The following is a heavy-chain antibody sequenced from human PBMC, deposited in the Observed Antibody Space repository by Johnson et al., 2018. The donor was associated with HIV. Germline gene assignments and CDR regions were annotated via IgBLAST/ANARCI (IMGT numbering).Heavy chain of an antibody. D-gene: IGHD6-13*01. CDR3: ARATSASGTDNDAFDI. CDR1: GFTVSSNY. J-gene: IGHJ3*02. V-gene: IGHV3-53*01. Sequence: VQLVESGGGLIQPGGSLRLSCAASGFTVSSNYMSWVRQAPGKGLEWVSVIYSGGSTYYADSVKGRFTISRDNSKNTLYLQMNSLRAEDTAVYYCARATSASGTDNDAFDIWGQGTMVTVSS. CDR2: IYSGGST.